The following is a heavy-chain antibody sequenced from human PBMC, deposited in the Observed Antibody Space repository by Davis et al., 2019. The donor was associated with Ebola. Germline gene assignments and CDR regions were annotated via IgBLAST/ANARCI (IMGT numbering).Heavy chain of an antibody. CDR1: GGSISKNF. V-gene: IGHV4-59*08. J-gene: IGHJ5*02. Sequence: MPSETLSLTCSVSGGSISKNFWNWIRQPPGKGLEWIGYVNYRGTTNYNPSLKNRVTISVDTSKNQFSLKLSSVTAADTAMYYCARRGTSSWYAGWFDPWGQGTLVTVSS. CDR3: ARRGTSSWYAGWFDP. CDR2: VNYRGTT. D-gene: IGHD6-13*01.